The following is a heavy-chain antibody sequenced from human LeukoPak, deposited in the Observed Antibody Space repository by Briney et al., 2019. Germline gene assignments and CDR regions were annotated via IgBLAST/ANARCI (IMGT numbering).Heavy chain of an antibody. J-gene: IGHJ4*02. Sequence: SETLSLTCTVSGDSMNNYYWSWIRQPPGKGLEWIGGIYYSGNTNYNPSLKRGVTISLDTYKNQFSLRLSSVPAADTAMYYCARVNVNIGWSNVDFWGQGTLVTVSS. CDR1: GDSMNNYY. CDR3: ARVNVNIGWSNVDF. V-gene: IGHV4-59*01. CDR2: IYYSGNT. D-gene: IGHD6-19*01.